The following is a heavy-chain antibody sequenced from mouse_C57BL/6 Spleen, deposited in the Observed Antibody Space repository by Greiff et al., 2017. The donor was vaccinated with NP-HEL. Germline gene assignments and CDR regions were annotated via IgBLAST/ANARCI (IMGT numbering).Heavy chain of an antibody. CDR2: IYPGDGDT. Sequence: LQESGPELVKPGASVKISCKASGYAFSSSWMNWVKQRPGKGLEWIGRIYPGDGDTNYNGKFKGKATLTADKSSSTAYMQLSSLTSEDSAVYFCARPGSQYYFDYWGQGTTRTVSS. CDR1: GYAFSSSW. V-gene: IGHV1-82*01. CDR3: ARPGSQYYFDY. J-gene: IGHJ2*01.